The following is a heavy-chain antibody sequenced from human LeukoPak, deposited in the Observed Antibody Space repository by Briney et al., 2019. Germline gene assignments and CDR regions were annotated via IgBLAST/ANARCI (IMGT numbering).Heavy chain of an antibody. D-gene: IGHD1-7*01. Sequence: GGSLRLSCAASGFTFSSYSMNWVRQAPGKGPEWVSSISSSSSYIYYADSVKGRFTISRDNAKNSLYLQMNSLRAEDTAVYYCARALNWNYRAPFDYWGQGTLVTVSP. CDR1: GFTFSSYS. J-gene: IGHJ4*02. V-gene: IGHV3-21*01. CDR3: ARALNWNYRAPFDY. CDR2: ISSSSSYI.